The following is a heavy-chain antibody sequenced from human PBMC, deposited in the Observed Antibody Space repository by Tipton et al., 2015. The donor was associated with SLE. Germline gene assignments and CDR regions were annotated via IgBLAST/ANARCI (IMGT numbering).Heavy chain of an antibody. J-gene: IGHJ2*01. CDR3: ARLQWLVLNWYFDL. CDR2: IYYSGST. D-gene: IGHD6-19*01. V-gene: IGHV4-59*01. Sequence: LRLSCTVSGGSISSYYWSWIRQPPGKGLEWIGYIYYSGSTNYNPSLKSRVTISVDTSKNQFSLKLSSVTAADTAVYYCARLQWLVLNWYFDLWAVTPWSLSPQ. CDR1: GGSISSYY.